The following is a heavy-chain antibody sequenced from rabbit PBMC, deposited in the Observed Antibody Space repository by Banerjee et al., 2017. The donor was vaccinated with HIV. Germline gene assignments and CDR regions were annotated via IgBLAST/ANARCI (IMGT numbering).Heavy chain of an antibody. Sequence: QEQLEESGGDLVKPGASLTLTCTASGIDFSSSYYMCWVRQAPGKGLEWIGCINTGSGSTYYASWAKGRFTISKTSSTTVTLQMTSLAAADTATYFCARVGGDASYAMALWGQGTLVTVS. D-gene: IGHD4-2*01. V-gene: IGHV1S45*01. CDR3: ARVGGDASYAMAL. CDR2: INTGSGST. CDR1: GIDFSSSYY. J-gene: IGHJ3*01.